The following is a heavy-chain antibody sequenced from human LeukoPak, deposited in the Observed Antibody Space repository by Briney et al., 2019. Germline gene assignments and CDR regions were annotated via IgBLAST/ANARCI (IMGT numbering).Heavy chain of an antibody. D-gene: IGHD3-10*01. Sequence: PSQTLSLTCAVSGGSISSGGYSWSWIRQPPGKGLEWIGYIYHSGSTYYNPSLKSRVTISVDTSKNQFSLKLSSVTAADTAVYYCARANGLLWFGEIDYWGQGTLVTVSS. CDR2: IYHSGST. CDR3: ARANGLLWFGEIDY. CDR1: GGSISSGGYS. V-gene: IGHV4-30-2*05. J-gene: IGHJ4*02.